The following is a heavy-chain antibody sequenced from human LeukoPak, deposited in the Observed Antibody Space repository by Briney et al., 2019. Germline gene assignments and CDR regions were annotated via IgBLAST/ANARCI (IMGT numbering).Heavy chain of an antibody. V-gene: IGHV3-74*01. CDR1: GFTFSSYW. CDR3: AKDPLGIGPAFDI. Sequence: GGSLRLSCAASGFTFSSYWMHWVRQAPGKGLVWVSRTKSDGSNYYADSVKGRFTIFRDNAKNTLYLQMNSLRADDTAVYYCAKDPLGIGPAFDIWGQGTMVTVSS. J-gene: IGHJ3*02. D-gene: IGHD7-27*01. CDR2: TKSDGSN.